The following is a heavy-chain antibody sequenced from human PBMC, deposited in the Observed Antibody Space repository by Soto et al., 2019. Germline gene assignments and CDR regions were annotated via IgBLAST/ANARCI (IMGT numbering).Heavy chain of an antibody. CDR3: ARERVRYNWNVPLHYFDY. CDR1: GGSISSYY. V-gene: IGHV4-59*01. J-gene: IGHJ4*02. D-gene: IGHD1-1*01. Sequence: PSETLSLTCTVSGGSISSYYWSWIRQPPGKGLEWIGYIYYSGSTNYNPSLKSRVTISVDTSKNQFSLKLSSVTAADTAVYYCARERVRYNWNVPLHYFDYWGQGTLVTVSS. CDR2: IYYSGST.